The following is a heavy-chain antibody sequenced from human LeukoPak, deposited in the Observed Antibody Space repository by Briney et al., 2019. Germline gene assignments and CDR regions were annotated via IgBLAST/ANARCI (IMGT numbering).Heavy chain of an antibody. J-gene: IGHJ4*02. CDR1: GGTFSSYA. CDR2: IIPIFGTA. Sequence: SVKVSCKASGGTFSSYAISWVRQAPGQGLEWMGGIIPIFGTANYAQKFQGRVTITADESTSTAYMELRSLRSDDTAVYYCARDNRGYFDYWGQGTLVTVSS. CDR3: ARDNRGYFDY. V-gene: IGHV1-69*13. D-gene: IGHD1-14*01.